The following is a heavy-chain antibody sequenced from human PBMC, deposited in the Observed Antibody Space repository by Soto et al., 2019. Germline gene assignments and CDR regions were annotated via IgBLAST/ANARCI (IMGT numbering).Heavy chain of an antibody. J-gene: IGHJ6*03. V-gene: IGHV1-3*01. CDR2: VNAGNGNT. CDR1: GYSFSNYA. CDR3: ARGNLAVVPVASWYYYMDV. D-gene: IGHD2-2*01. Sequence: QVQLVQSGAEVEKPGASVKVSCKASGYSFSNYAVHWVRQAPGQRLEWMGWVNAGNGNTRYSQNFQGRVTITRDTSARTAYLELSSLRSEDTAVYYCARGNLAVVPVASWYYYMDVWGQGTTVTVSS.